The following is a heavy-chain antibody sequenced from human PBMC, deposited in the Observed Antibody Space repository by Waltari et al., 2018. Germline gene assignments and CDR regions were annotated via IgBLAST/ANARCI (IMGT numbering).Heavy chain of an antibody. J-gene: IGHJ5*02. Sequence: QVQLVQSGAEVKNPGSTLTVSCKPSGGAFSPYPIPWVRQAPGQGLEWMGIIPISGTADYSQKFQGRITITADESTSTAYMELSGLKSDDTAVYYCATFGGNSNWFDPWGQGTLVTVSS. D-gene: IGHD1-7*01. CDR1: GGAFSPYP. CDR3: ATFGGNSNWFDP. V-gene: IGHV1-69*01. CDR2: IIPISGTA.